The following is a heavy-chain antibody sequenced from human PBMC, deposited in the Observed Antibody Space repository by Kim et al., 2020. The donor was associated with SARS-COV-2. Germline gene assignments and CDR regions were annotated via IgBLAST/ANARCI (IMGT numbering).Heavy chain of an antibody. Sequence: SVKVSCKASGGTFSSYAISWVRQAPGQGLEWMGGIIPIFGTANYAQKFQGRVTITADESTSTAYMELSSLRSEDTAVYYCAREQSIAAAGTPYRNYYYYYGMDVWGQGTTVTVSS. CDR1: GGTFSSYA. CDR2: IIPIFGTA. CDR3: AREQSIAAAGTPYRNYYYYYGMDV. J-gene: IGHJ6*02. V-gene: IGHV1-69*13. D-gene: IGHD6-13*01.